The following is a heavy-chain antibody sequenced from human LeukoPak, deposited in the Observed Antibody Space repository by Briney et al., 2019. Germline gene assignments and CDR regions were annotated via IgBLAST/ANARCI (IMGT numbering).Heavy chain of an antibody. J-gene: IGHJ4*02. V-gene: IGHV3-48*03. D-gene: IGHD3-22*01. CDR3: ARVAPDDSSGYYYETLDH. Sequence: GGSLRLSCAASGFTFSSYEMNWVRQAPGKGLEWVSYISSSGSTIYYADSVKGRFTISRDNAKNSLYLQMNSLRAEDTAVYYCARVAPDDSSGYYYETLDHWGQGTLVTVSS. CDR1: GFTFSSYE. CDR2: ISSSGSTI.